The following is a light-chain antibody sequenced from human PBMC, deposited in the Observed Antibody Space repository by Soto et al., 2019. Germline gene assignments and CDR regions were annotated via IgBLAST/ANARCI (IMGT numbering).Light chain of an antibody. J-gene: IGKJ5*01. Sequence: AIPVTQSPSSLSASVGDRVTITCRASQGINSALVWYQQKPGKAPKLLISDASILESGVPSRFSGSGSGTDFTLTISRLQPEDFATYFCQQFITYPLTFGQGTRLETK. CDR3: QQFITYPLT. V-gene: IGKV1-13*02. CDR1: QGINSA. CDR2: DAS.